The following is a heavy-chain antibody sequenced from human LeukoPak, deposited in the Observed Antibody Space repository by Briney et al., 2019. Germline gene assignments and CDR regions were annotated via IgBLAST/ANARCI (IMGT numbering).Heavy chain of an antibody. V-gene: IGHV1-69*13. CDR3: ARGDLPSYCGGGCYFYYYYMDV. CDR2: IIPIFGTA. D-gene: IGHD2-21*01. CDR1: GGTFSSYA. Sequence: SVKVSCKASGGTFSSYAISWVRQAPGQGLEWMGGIIPIFGTANYAQKFQGRVTITADESTSTAYMELSSLRSEDTAVYYCARGDLPSYCGGGCYFYYYYMDVWGKGTTVTVSS. J-gene: IGHJ6*03.